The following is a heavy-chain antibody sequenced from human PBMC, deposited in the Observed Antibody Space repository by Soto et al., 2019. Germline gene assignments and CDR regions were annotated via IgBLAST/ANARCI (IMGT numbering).Heavy chain of an antibody. CDR2: IIPIFGTA. D-gene: IGHD5-18*01. J-gene: IGHJ6*02. V-gene: IGHV1-69*01. Sequence: QVQLVQSGAEVKKPGSSMKVSCKASGGTFSTYAISWVRQAPGQGLEWVGGIIPIFGTANYAQKFQGRVTITADESRSTAYMELSSLRSEDTAVYYCARAAYSYGTAYLSYYYGMDVWGQGTTVTVSS. CDR3: ARAAYSYGTAYLSYYYGMDV. CDR1: GGTFSTYA.